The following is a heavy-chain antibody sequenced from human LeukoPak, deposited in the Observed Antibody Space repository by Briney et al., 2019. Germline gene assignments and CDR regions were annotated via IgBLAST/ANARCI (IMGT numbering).Heavy chain of an antibody. J-gene: IGHJ4*02. D-gene: IGHD2-2*01. Sequence: ASVKVSCKASGYTFTSNGISWVRQAPGQGLEWMGWINPNSGGTNYAQKFQGRVTMTRDTSISTAYMELSRLRSDDTAVYYCARGGSGYHEHDYWGQGTLVTVSS. V-gene: IGHV1-2*02. CDR2: INPNSGGT. CDR1: GYTFTSNG. CDR3: ARGGSGYHEHDY.